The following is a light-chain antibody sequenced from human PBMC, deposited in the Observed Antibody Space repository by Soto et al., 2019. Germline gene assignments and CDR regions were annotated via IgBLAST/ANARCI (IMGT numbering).Light chain of an antibody. J-gene: IGKJ5*01. CDR3: LQYNTFSAT. V-gene: IGKV1-5*01. CDR1: QNIASS. CDR2: GSS. Sequence: DIQMTQSPSTLSPSVGDRVTITCRASQNIASSLAWYQQKPGKAPKILIYGSSTVESGVPSRFSGSGSGTHFTLTITNLQPGDFATYYCLQYNTFSATFGQGTRLETK.